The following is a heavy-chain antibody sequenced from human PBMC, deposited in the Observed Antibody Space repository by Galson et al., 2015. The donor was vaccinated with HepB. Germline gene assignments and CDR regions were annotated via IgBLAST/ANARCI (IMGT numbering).Heavy chain of an antibody. J-gene: IGHJ4*02. Sequence: LSLTCTVSGGSISSYYWSWIRQPPGKGLEWIGYIYYSGSTNYNPSLKSRVTISVDTSKNQFSLKLSSVTAADTAVYYCAREVVVVPAAIYYFDYWGQGTLVTVSS. V-gene: IGHV4-59*01. CDR2: IYYSGST. CDR3: AREVVVVPAAIYYFDY. CDR1: GGSISSYY. D-gene: IGHD2-2*01.